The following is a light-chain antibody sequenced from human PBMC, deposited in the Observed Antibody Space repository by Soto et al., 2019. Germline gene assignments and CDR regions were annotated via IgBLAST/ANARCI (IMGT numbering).Light chain of an antibody. J-gene: IGLJ1*01. V-gene: IGLV2-14*01. Sequence: QSVLTQPXSVSGSPGQSITISCTGTSSDVGGYNYVSWYQQHPGKAPKLMIYDVSNRPSGVSNRFSGSKSGNXXXXTISGLQXEDEADYYCXSYTSSSTSRVFGTGTXXTVL. CDR3: XSYTSSSTSRV. CDR2: DVS. CDR1: SSDVGGYNY.